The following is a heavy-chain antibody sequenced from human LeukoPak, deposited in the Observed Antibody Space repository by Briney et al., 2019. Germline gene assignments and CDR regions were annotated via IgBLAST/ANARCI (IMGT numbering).Heavy chain of an antibody. J-gene: IGHJ4*02. CDR1: GFTFSSYA. CDR3: AKNDDSSGYPDYFDY. CDR2: ISGSGGST. Sequence: GGSLRLSCAASGFTFSSYAISWVRQAPGKGLEWVSAISGSGGSTYYADSVKGRFTISRDNSKNTLYLQMNSLRAEDTAVYYCAKNDDSSGYPDYFDYWGQGTLVTVSS. D-gene: IGHD3-22*01. V-gene: IGHV3-23*01.